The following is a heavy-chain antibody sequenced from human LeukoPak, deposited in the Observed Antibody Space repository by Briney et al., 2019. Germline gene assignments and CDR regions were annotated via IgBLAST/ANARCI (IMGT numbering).Heavy chain of an antibody. D-gene: IGHD2-15*01. J-gene: IGHJ3*02. CDR2: IYYSGST. Sequence: SETLSLTCIVSGGSISTTTYYWDWIRQPPGKGLEYIGSIYYSGSTYYTPSLKSRVTISIDTYKNQFSLKLISVTAADTAVYFCARHCSDSNCYRLDAFDIWGQGTLVTVSS. CDR1: GGSISTTTYY. V-gene: IGHV4-39*01. CDR3: ARHCSDSNCYRLDAFDI.